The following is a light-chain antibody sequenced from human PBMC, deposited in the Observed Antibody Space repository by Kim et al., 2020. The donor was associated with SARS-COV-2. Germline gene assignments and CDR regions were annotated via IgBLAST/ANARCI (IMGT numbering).Light chain of an antibody. CDR1: SLRSYY. Sequence: SSELTLDPAVSVALGQTVRITCQGDSLRSYYASWYQQKPGQAPVLVIYGKNNRPSGIPDRFSGSSSGNTASLTITGAQAEDEADNYCNSRDSSGNHLVFG. V-gene: IGLV3-19*01. J-gene: IGLJ3*02. CDR3: NSRDSSGNHLV. CDR2: GKN.